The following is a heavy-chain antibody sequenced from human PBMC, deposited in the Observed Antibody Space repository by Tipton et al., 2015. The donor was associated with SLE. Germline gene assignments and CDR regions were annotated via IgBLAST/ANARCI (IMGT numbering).Heavy chain of an antibody. CDR3: ARGGDFWSGPTSNYYFYYYMDV. CDR2: IYISGST. V-gene: IGHV4-61*02. Sequence: TLSLTCTVSGGSFSSGGYYWSWVRQSAGKGLEWIGRIYISGSTNHNPSFESRVTISRDTSKNQFSLKLSSVTAADSAVYYCARGGDFWSGPTSNYYFYYYMDVWGKGTTVTVSS. J-gene: IGHJ6*03. CDR1: GGSFSSGGYY. D-gene: IGHD3-3*01.